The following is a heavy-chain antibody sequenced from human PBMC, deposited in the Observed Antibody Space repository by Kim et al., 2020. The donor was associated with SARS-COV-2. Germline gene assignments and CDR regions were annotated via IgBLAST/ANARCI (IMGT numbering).Heavy chain of an antibody. CDR3: ARDPSPGAVTGYFDY. D-gene: IGHD3-16*01. Sequence: GGSLRLSCAASGFTFSSYSMNWVRQAPGKGLEWVSSISSSSSYIYYADSVKGRFTISRDNAKNSLYLQMNSLRAEDTAVYYCARDPSPGAVTGYFDYWGQGTLVTVSS. CDR1: GFTFSSYS. J-gene: IGHJ4*02. CDR2: ISSSSSYI. V-gene: IGHV3-21*01.